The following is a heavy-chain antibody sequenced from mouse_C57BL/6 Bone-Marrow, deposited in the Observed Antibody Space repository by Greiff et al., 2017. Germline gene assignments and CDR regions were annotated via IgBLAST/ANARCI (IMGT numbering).Heavy chain of an antibody. CDR1: GYTFTSYG. J-gene: IGHJ2*01. CDR3: ARLGIRPGYYFDY. V-gene: IGHV1-81*01. Sequence: VMLVESGAELARPGASVKLSCKASGYTFTSYGISWVKQRTGQGLEWIGEIYPRSGNTYYNEKFKGKATLTADKSSSTAYMELRSLTSEDSAVYFCARLGIRPGYYFDYWGQGTTLTVSS. D-gene: IGHD2-12*01. CDR2: IYPRSGNT.